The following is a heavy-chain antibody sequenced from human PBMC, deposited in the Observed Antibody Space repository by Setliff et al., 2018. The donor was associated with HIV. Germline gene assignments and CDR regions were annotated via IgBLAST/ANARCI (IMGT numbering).Heavy chain of an antibody. CDR2: IYHSGST. J-gene: IGHJ5*02. CDR1: GGSISSTNW. V-gene: IGHV4-4*02. D-gene: IGHD3-22*01. CDR3: ASYDSSGYYYRA. Sequence: PSETLSLTCAVSGGSISSTNWWSWVRQPPGKGLEWIGEIYHSGSTNYNPSRKSRVTISVDKSKNQFSLKLSSVTAADTAVYYCASYDSSGYYYRAWGQGTLVTV.